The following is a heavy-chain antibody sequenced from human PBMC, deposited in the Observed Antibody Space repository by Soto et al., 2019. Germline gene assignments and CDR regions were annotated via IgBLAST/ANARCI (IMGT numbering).Heavy chain of an antibody. J-gene: IGHJ4*02. CDR2: IIPILGTA. V-gene: IGHV1-69*06. D-gene: IGHD6-13*01. Sequence: QVQLVQSGAEVKKPGSSVKVSCTASGGTFSSYAISWVRQAPGQGLEWMGGIIPILGTANSPQKFQGRVTITADKSTSTAYMELSSLRSEDTSVYYCARDQEVLGFNSKGPLDYWGQVTLVTVSS. CDR3: ARDQEVLGFNSKGPLDY. CDR1: GGTFSSYA.